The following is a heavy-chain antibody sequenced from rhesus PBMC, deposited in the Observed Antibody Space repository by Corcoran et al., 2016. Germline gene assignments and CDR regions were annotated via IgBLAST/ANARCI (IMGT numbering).Heavy chain of an antibody. CDR1: GAPRRSTY. D-gene: IGHD3-9*01. V-gene: IGHV4S2*01. J-gene: IGHJ3*01. CDR2: AYGGGGSP. Sequence: QVQLQESGPGLVKASETLPLTCAVSGAPRRSTYWNWIRQVPGKGLEWNGRAYGGGGSPNYNPYVGNRVTISLDRSKNHFFMKVTSVTVADTAVYFCVGRIYAQGLEPREDAFDFWGQGLRVTVS. CDR3: VGRIYAQGLEPREDAFDF.